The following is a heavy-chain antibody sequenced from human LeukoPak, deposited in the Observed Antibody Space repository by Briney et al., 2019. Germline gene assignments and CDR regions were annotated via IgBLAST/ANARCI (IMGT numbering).Heavy chain of an antibody. D-gene: IGHD3-22*01. Sequence: SETLSLTCTVSGGSISSSSYYWGWIRQPPGKGLEWIGSIYYSGSTYYNPSLKSRVTISVDTSKNQFSLKLSSVTAADTAVYYCARDLPAYYYDSTGIAWGQGTLVTVSS. CDR1: GGSISSSSYY. CDR3: ARDLPAYYYDSTGIA. V-gene: IGHV4-39*07. CDR2: IYYSGST. J-gene: IGHJ4*02.